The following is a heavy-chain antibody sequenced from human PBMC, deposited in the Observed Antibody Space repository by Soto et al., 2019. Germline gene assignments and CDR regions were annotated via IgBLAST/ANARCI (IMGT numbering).Heavy chain of an antibody. CDR1: GFSLSTSGVG. CDR3: AHSLIPNWGSRGAFDY. V-gene: IGHV2-5*02. J-gene: IGHJ4*02. Sequence: QITLKESGPTLVKPTQTLTLTCTFSGFSLSTSGVGVGWIRQPPGKALEWLALIYWDDDKRYSPSLKSRLTITKATSKNPVVLTMTHMDPVDTATYYCAHSLIPNWGSRGAFDYWGQGTLVTVSS. D-gene: IGHD7-27*01. CDR2: IYWDDDK.